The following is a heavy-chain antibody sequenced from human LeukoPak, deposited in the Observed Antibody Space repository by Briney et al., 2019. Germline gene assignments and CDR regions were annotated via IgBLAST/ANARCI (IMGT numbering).Heavy chain of an antibody. Sequence: SETLSLTCTVSGGSISSYYWSWIRQPPGKGLEWIGYIYYSGSTNYNPSLKSRVTVSVDTSKNQFSLKLSSVTAADTAVYYCARDSYDFWSGPHWYFDLWGRGTLVTVSS. CDR1: GGSISSYY. J-gene: IGHJ2*01. CDR2: IYYSGST. D-gene: IGHD3-3*01. V-gene: IGHV4-59*12. CDR3: ARDSYDFWSGPHWYFDL.